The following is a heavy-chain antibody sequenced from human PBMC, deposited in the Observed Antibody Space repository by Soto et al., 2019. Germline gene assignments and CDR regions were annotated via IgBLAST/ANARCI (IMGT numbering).Heavy chain of an antibody. V-gene: IGHV1-18*01. Sequence: QVHLVQSGAEVKKPGASVKVSCKGSGYGFTTYGITWVRQATGQGLEWMAWISAHNGNTNYAQKVQGRVNVTRDTSTSTAYMELRSLRYDATAVYYCARGRYGDYWGQGALVTVSS. CDR2: ISAHNGNT. J-gene: IGHJ4*02. CDR3: ARGRYGDY. CDR1: GYGFTTYG. D-gene: IGHD1-1*01.